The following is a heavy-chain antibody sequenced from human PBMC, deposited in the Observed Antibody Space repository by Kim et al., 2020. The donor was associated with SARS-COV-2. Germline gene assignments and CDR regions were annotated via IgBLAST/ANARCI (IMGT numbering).Heavy chain of an antibody. Sequence: GRFTIYRDNAKNTLYLQMNSLRAEDTAVYYCARDRRIVVVPAAIGVGFDPWGQGTLVTVSS. V-gene: IGHV3-74*01. CDR3: ARDRRIVVVPAAIGVGFDP. D-gene: IGHD2-2*02. J-gene: IGHJ5*02.